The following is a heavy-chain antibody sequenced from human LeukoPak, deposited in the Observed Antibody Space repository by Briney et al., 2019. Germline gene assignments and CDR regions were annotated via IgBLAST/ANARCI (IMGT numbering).Heavy chain of an antibody. CDR2: FDPEDGET. D-gene: IGHD1-26*01. V-gene: IGHV1-24*01. Sequence: ASVKVSCKVSGCTLTELSMHWVRQAPGKGLEWMGGFDPEDGETIYAQKFQGRVTMTEDTSTDTAYMELSSLRSEDTAVYYCARYSVDYGPWFPEFWGQGTLVTVSS. CDR1: GCTLTELS. CDR3: ARYSVDYGPWFPEF. J-gene: IGHJ4*02.